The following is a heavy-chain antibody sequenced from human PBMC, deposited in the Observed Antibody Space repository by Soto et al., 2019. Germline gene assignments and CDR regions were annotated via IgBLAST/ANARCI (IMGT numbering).Heavy chain of an antibody. CDR3: ARQSNDPGFDYGMDV. CDR1: GFTFSSYW. J-gene: IGHJ6*02. Sequence: GESLKISCKGSGFTFSSYWIAWLRHKPGQGLEWMGIIYPDDSETRYNPSFVGQVTISADKATAFMHWSSLKASDSALYFCARQSNDPGFDYGMDVWGQGTTVTVSS. V-gene: IGHV5-51*01. CDR2: IYPDDSET.